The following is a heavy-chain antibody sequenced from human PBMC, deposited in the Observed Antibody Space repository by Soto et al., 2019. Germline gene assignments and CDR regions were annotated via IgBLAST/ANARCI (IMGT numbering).Heavy chain of an antibody. CDR1: GFTFSGYR. V-gene: IGHV3-74*01. Sequence: GGSLRLSCAASGFTFSGYRMHWVRQAPGKGLVWVSRINSDGSSTDYADSVRGRFTISRDNAKNTLHLQMDSLRAEDAAVYYCARTNYHFDLWGQGTPVTVSS. CDR2: INSDGSST. J-gene: IGHJ4*02. CDR3: ARTNYHFDL. D-gene: IGHD3-10*01.